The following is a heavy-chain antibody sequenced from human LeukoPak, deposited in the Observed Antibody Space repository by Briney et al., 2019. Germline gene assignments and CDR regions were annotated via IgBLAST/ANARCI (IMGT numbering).Heavy chain of an antibody. CDR3: AKFDFDGFKGYYDFWSGYYFGY. Sequence: QPGGSLRLSCAASGFTFSSYAMSWVRQAPGKGLEWVSAISDSAANTYYADSVKGRFTISRDNSKNTLYLQMYSLRAEDTAVYYCAKFDFDGFKGYYDFWSGYYFGYWGQGTLVTVSS. V-gene: IGHV3-23*01. CDR1: GFTFSSYA. CDR2: ISDSAANT. D-gene: IGHD3-3*01. J-gene: IGHJ4*02.